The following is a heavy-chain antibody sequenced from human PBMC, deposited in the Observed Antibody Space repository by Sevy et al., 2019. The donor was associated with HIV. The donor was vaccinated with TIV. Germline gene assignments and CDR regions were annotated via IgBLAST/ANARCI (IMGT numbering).Heavy chain of an antibody. CDR1: GFTFSSYG. Sequence: GGSLRLSCAASGFTFSSYGMHWVRQAPGKGLEWVAVISYDGSNKYYADSVKGRFTISRDNSKNTLYLQMNSLRAEDTAVYYCAEWGLAAAGQPDAFDIWGQGTMVTVSS. CDR2: ISYDGSNK. V-gene: IGHV3-30*18. D-gene: IGHD6-13*01. CDR3: AEWGLAAAGQPDAFDI. J-gene: IGHJ3*02.